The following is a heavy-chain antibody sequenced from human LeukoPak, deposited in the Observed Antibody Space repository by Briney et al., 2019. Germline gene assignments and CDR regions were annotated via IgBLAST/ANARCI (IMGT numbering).Heavy chain of an antibody. CDR2: IYYSGST. CDR1: GGSISSSSYY. Sequence: PSETLSLTCTVSGGSISSSSYYWGWIRQPPGKGLEWIGSIYYSGSTYYNPSLKSRVTISVDTSKNQFSLKLSSVTAADTAVYYCASGPMVRGRPRAFDYWGQGTLVTVSS. V-gene: IGHV4-39*07. J-gene: IGHJ4*02. D-gene: IGHD3-10*01. CDR3: ASGPMVRGRPRAFDY.